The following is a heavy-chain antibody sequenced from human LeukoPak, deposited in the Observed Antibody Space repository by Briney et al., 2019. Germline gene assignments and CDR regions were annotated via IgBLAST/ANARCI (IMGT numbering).Heavy chain of an antibody. Sequence: SETLSLTCTVYGGPISSSNSYWTWIRQPPGKGPEWIGSIYNSGSTYYNPSLKSRVTISVDTSKNQFSLKLRSVTAADTAIYYCALSDYSSSWQNNWFDPWGQGTLVTVSS. CDR3: ALSDYSSSWQNNWFDP. CDR2: IYNSGST. CDR1: GGPISSSNSY. J-gene: IGHJ5*02. D-gene: IGHD6-13*01. V-gene: IGHV4-39*01.